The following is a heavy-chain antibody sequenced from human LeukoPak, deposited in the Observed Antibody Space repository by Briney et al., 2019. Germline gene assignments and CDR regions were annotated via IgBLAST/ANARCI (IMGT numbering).Heavy chain of an antibody. CDR2: ISGSGGST. Sequence: GGSLRLSCAASGFTFSNYAMSWVRQAPGKGLEWVSSISGSGGSTFYADSVKGRFTISRDNSKNTLYLQMDSLTADDTAVYYCARDAGYDSSGYQYWGQGTLVTVSS. CDR1: GFTFSNYA. CDR3: ARDAGYDSSGYQY. J-gene: IGHJ4*02. V-gene: IGHV3-23*01. D-gene: IGHD3-22*01.